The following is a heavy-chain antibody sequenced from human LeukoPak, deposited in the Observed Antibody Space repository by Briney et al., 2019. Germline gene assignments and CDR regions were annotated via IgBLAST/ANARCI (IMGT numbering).Heavy chain of an antibody. D-gene: IGHD1-1*01. J-gene: IGHJ5*02. Sequence: SETLSLTCTVSGGSISSYYWSWIRQPPGKGLEWIGYIYYSGSTNYNPSLKSRVTISVDTSKNQFSLKLSSVTAADTAVYYCARPVRNWNRWFDPWGQGTLVTVSS. CDR1: GGSISSYY. CDR2: IYYSGST. V-gene: IGHV4-59*08. CDR3: ARPVRNWNRWFDP.